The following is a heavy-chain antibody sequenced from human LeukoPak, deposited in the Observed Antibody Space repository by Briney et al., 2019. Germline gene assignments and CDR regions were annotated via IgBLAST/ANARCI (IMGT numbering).Heavy chain of an antibody. CDR3: AKEPVIVVLVAAILAY. D-gene: IGHD2-15*01. CDR1: GFTFSSYA. J-gene: IGHJ4*02. CDR2: ISGSGGSP. Sequence: PGGSLTLSCAASGFTFSSYAMSWVRQAPGKGLEWVSAISGSGGSPYYADSVKGRFTISRDNFKDALYLQMNSRRAEDTAVYYCAKEPVIVVLVAAILAYGGQGTLVTVSS. V-gene: IGHV3-23*01.